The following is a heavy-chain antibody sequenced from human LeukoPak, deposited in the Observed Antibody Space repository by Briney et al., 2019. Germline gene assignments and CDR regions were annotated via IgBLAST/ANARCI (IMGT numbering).Heavy chain of an antibody. V-gene: IGHV4-34*01. CDR2: INHSGST. J-gene: IGHJ5*02. D-gene: IGHD2/OR15-2a*01. CDR1: GGSFSGYY. Sequence: SETLSLTCAVYGGSFSGYYWSWIRQPPGKGLEWIGEINHSGSTNYNPSLKSRVTISVDTSKNQFSLKLSSVTAADTAVYYCARAALFRWFDPWGQGTLVTVSS. CDR3: ARAALFRWFDP.